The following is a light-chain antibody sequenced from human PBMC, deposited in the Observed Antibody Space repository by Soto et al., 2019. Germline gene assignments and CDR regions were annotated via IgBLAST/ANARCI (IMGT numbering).Light chain of an antibody. Sequence: DIQMTQSPATLAASVGDRVSITCRASQRIDTWLAWYQQKPGKAPNLLIYAASSLQSGVPSRFSGSGSGTDFTLTISSLQPEDFATYYCQQSYSTPPTFGQGTRLEIK. CDR2: AAS. CDR3: QQSYSTPPT. V-gene: IGKV1-39*01. J-gene: IGKJ5*01. CDR1: QRIDTW.